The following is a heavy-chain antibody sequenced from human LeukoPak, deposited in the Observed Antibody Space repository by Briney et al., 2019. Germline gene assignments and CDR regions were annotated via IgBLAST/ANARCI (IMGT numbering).Heavy chain of an antibody. V-gene: IGHV1-2*06. D-gene: IGHD3-3*01. Sequence: ASVKVSCKASGYTFTGYYMHWVRQAPGQGFEWMGRINPNSGGTNYAQKFQGRVTMTRDTSISTAYMELSRLRSDDTAVYYCARGSITIFGVVPIAPWGQGTLVTVSS. CDR3: ARGSITIFGVVPIAP. CDR1: GYTFTGYY. CDR2: INPNSGGT. J-gene: IGHJ5*02.